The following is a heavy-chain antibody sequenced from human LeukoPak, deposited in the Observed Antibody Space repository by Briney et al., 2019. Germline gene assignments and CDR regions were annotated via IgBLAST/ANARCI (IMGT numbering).Heavy chain of an antibody. D-gene: IGHD6-6*01. Sequence: SETLFLTCTVSGGSISSHYWSWIRQPPGKGLEWIGYIYYSGSTNYNPSLKSRVTISVDTSKNQFSLKLSSVTAADTAVYYCARGHIAARSFDYWGQGTLVTVSS. CDR1: GGSISSHY. CDR2: IYYSGST. V-gene: IGHV4-59*11. CDR3: ARGHIAARSFDY. J-gene: IGHJ4*02.